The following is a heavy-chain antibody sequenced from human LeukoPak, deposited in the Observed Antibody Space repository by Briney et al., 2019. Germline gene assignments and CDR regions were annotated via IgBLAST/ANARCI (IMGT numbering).Heavy chain of an antibody. CDR2: FYTSGST. Sequence: SQTLSLTCTVSGVSISSGNYYWSWIRQPAGKGLEWIGRFYTSGSTNYNPSLKSRVTISVDTSKNQFSLKLSSVTAADTAVYYCARVVRSIAAASQYFQHWGQGTLVTVSS. J-gene: IGHJ1*01. D-gene: IGHD6-13*01. CDR3: ARVVRSIAAASQYFQH. V-gene: IGHV4-61*02. CDR1: GVSISSGNYY.